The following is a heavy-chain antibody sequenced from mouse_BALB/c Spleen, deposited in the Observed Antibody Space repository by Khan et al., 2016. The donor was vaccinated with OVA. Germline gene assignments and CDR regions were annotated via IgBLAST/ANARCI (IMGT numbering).Heavy chain of an antibody. J-gene: IGHJ2*01. D-gene: IGHD2-13*01. Sequence: VQLQQSGPELVKPGASVKISCKASGYTFTDYNIHWVKQSPGKSLEWIGYFYPYNGGTGYNQKFKTRATLTVDNSSSPAYMELRNLTTEGSAAFYCARSRGPGDDYCFDYWGQGTTLTVSS. CDR2: FYPYNGGT. CDR1: GYTFTDYN. V-gene: IGHV1S29*02. CDR3: ARSRGPGDDYCFDY.